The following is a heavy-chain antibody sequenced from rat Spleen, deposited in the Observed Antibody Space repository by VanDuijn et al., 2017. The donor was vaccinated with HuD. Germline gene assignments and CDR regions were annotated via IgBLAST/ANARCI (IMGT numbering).Heavy chain of an antibody. J-gene: IGHJ2*01. D-gene: IGHD4-3*01. CDR1: GFTFSDYA. CDR2: ISPSGGST. CDR3: TRGRVYFGYTGFEY. Sequence: EVQLVESGGGLVQPGKSLKFSCAASGFTFSDYAMAWVRQAPRKGLEWVATISPSGGSTYFRDSVKGRFTISRDVTKTTLYLQMTSLRSEDTATYYCTRGRVYFGYTGFEYWGQGVMVTVSS. V-gene: IGHV5-17*01.